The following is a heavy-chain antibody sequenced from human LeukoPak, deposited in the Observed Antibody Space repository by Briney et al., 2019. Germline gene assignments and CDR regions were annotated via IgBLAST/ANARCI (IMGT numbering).Heavy chain of an antibody. CDR1: GFTFSSYS. CDR2: ISSSSSYI. D-gene: IGHD5-12*01. V-gene: IGHV3-21*01. Sequence: PGGSLRLSCAASGFTFSSYSMNWVRQAPGKGLEWVSSISSSSSYIYYADSVKGRFTISRDNAKNSLYLQMNSLRAEDTAVYYCARADIVATFYYYYGTDVWGQGTTVTVSS. J-gene: IGHJ6*02. CDR3: ARADIVATFYYYYGTDV.